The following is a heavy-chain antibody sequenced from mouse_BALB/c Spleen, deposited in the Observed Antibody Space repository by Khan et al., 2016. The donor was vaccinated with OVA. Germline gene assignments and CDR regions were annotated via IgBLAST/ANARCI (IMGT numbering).Heavy chain of an antibody. Sequence: VELVESGPGLVAPSRSLSITCTVSGFSLTSNGVSWVRQPPGKGLEWLGVIWGDGSINYHSVLKSRLSISKDNSKSQVFLKLNSLQTDDTATYYCAKLRVFYFDYWGQGTTLTVSS. J-gene: IGHJ2*01. CDR1: GFSLTSNG. V-gene: IGHV2-3*01. CDR2: IWGDGSI. CDR3: AKLRVFYFDY.